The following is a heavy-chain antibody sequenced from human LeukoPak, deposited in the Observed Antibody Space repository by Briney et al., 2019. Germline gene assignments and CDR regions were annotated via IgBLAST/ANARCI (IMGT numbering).Heavy chain of an antibody. CDR2: INHRGDT. D-gene: IGHD1-1*01. Sequence: PSGTLSLTCAVYGWSFPTYCWSWIRQSPGKGLEWIAEINHRGDTNYNPSVKSRVSISVDTSKNQFSLKVTSLTAADTAVYYCARGPTISETGYFDYWGQGTLVTVSS. J-gene: IGHJ4*03. CDR1: GWSFPTYC. CDR3: ARGPTISETGYFDY. V-gene: IGHV4-34*01.